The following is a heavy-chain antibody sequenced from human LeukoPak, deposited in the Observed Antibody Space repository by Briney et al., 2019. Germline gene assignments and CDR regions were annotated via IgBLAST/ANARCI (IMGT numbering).Heavy chain of an antibody. D-gene: IGHD6-13*01. Sequence: PSETLSLTCTVSGGSISSYYWSWIRQPPGKGLEWIGYIYYSRSTNYNPSLKSRVTISVDTSKNQFSLKLSSVTAADTAVYYCARASPSLYYYFDYWGQGTLVTVSS. V-gene: IGHV4-59*01. CDR1: GGSISSYY. CDR2: IYYSRST. J-gene: IGHJ4*02. CDR3: ARASPSLYYYFDY.